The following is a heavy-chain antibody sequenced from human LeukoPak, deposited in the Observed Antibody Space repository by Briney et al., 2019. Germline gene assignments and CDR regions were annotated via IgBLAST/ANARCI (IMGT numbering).Heavy chain of an antibody. D-gene: IGHD5-12*01. Sequence: GGSLRLSCAASGFTFITYAMHWVRQAPGKGLEWVAVISDDGSNKYYANSVKGRFTISRDNSKNTLYLQMNSLRPEDAAVYFCASSRGYSDYDSDYWGQGTLVTVSS. V-gene: IGHV3-30*04. CDR1: GFTFITYA. CDR3: ASSRGYSDYDSDY. J-gene: IGHJ4*02. CDR2: ISDDGSNK.